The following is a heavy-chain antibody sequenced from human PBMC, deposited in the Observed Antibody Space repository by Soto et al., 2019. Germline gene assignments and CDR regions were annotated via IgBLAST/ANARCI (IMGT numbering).Heavy chain of an antibody. CDR2: IIPIIGII. CDR3: AGGPDSLYNDSHASSYP. V-gene: IGHV1-69*02. CDR1: GGTFSTYT. Sequence: QVQLVQSGAEVKKPGSSVKVSCKASGGTFSTYTITWVRQAPGQGLEWMGRIIPIIGIINYAQKFQGRVTISADKFTGTAYMELTGLRSDDTAVYYCAGGPDSLYNDSHASSYPWGQGTLVTVSS. D-gene: IGHD3-16*01. J-gene: IGHJ5*02.